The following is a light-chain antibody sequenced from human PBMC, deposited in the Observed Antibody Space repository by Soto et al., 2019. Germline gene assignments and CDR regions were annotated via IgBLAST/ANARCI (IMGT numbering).Light chain of an antibody. CDR2: GAS. CDR3: QQYGSSPWT. Sequence: EIVLTQSPGTLYSSPGERATLSCRASQSVSTNYLAWYQHKPGQAPRLLLYGASSRATGIPDRFSGSGSGTDFTLTISRLEPEDFAVYYCQQYGSSPWTFGQGTKVEIK. J-gene: IGKJ1*01. CDR1: QSVSTNY. V-gene: IGKV3-20*01.